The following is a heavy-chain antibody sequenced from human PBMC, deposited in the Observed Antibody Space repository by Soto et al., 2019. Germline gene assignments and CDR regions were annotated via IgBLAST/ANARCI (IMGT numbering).Heavy chain of an antibody. D-gene: IGHD1-26*01. J-gene: IGHJ4*02. Sequence: QVQLVESGGGVVQPGRSLRLSCAASGFTFSRYGMHWVRQAPGKGLEWVAVISDDGSNKYYADSVKGRFTISRDNSKNTLSLQMNSLRDEDTAVYYCAKDHSGSYYYFDYWGQGTLVTVSS. V-gene: IGHV3-30*18. CDR2: ISDDGSNK. CDR3: AKDHSGSYYYFDY. CDR1: GFTFSRYG.